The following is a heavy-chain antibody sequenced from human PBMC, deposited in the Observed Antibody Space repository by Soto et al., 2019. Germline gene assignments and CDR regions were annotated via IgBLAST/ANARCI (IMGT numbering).Heavy chain of an antibody. V-gene: IGHV3-30*19. CDR2: ISYDGSNK. D-gene: IGHD1-26*01. CDR1: GFTFSSYG. J-gene: IGHJ4*02. Sequence: QGQLVESGGGVVQPGRSLRLSCAASGFTFSSYGMHWVRLAPGKGLEWVAVISYDGSNKYYADSVKGRFTISRDNSKNTLYLQMNSLRAEDTTVYYCARGAVGAYFDYWGQGTLVTVSS. CDR3: ARGAVGAYFDY.